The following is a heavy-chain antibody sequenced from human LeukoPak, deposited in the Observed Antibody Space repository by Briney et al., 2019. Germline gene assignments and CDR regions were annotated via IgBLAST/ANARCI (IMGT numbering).Heavy chain of an antibody. Sequence: SETLSLTCTVSGDSIRSHYWSWIRQPPGKGLEWIGYIYHTGSTTYNASLKSRVTISIDTSKNQFSLKVTSVTAADTAVYYCARDPVGKSGYGVYYMDVWGKGTTVTVSS. CDR2: IYHTGST. CDR1: GDSIRSHY. D-gene: IGHD5-12*01. CDR3: ARDPVGKSGYGVYYMDV. V-gene: IGHV4-59*11. J-gene: IGHJ6*03.